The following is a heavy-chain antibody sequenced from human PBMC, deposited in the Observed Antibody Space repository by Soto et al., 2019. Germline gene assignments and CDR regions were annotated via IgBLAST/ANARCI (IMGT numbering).Heavy chain of an antibody. CDR3: ARDVGAVAGHYYYGMDV. J-gene: IGHJ6*02. CDR1: GFTFSSYG. V-gene: IGHV3-33*01. D-gene: IGHD6-19*01. Sequence: QVQLVESGGGVVQPGRSLRLSCAASGFTFSSYGMHWVRQAPGQGLEWVAVIWYDGSNKYYADSVTGRFTISRDNSKNTLYRKMNSLRAEDTAVYYCARDVGAVAGHYYYGMDVWGQGTTVTVSS. CDR2: IWYDGSNK.